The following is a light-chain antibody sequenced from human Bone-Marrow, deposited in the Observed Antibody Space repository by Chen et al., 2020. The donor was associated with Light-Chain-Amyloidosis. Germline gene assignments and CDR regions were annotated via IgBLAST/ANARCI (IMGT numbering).Light chain of an antibody. Sequence: QSVLTQPPSASGTPGPRVTISCSGSSSNIGTNTVNWYQQLPGPAPKLLIYTNIQRPSGVPDRFSGSKSGTSASLAISGLQSEDESDYYCAAWDDSLKAWVFGGGTKLTVL. J-gene: IGLJ3*02. CDR1: SSNIGTNT. CDR2: TNI. V-gene: IGLV1-44*01. CDR3: AAWDDSLKAWV.